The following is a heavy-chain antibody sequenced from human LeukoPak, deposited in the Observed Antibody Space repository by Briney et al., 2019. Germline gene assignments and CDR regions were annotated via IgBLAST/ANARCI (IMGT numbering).Heavy chain of an antibody. J-gene: IGHJ6*03. V-gene: IGHV5-51*01. D-gene: IGHD3-9*01. CDR3: ARLLYDILTGREEDYYYYYMDV. Sequence: GESLQISCKGSGYSFTSYWIGCVRRMPGKGLEWMGIIYPGDSDTRYSPSFQGQVTISADKSTSTAYLQWSSLKASDTAMYYCARLLYDILTGREEDYYYYYMDVWGKGTTVTISS. CDR1: GYSFTSYW. CDR2: IYPGDSDT.